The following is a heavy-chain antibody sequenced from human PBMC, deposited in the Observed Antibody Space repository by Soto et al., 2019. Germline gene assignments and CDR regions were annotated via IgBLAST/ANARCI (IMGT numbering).Heavy chain of an antibody. CDR2: INAGNGNT. V-gene: IGHV1-3*01. J-gene: IGHJ5*02. CDR1: GYTFTSYA. CDR3: ARDYKVPAARGKENWFDP. D-gene: IGHD2-2*01. Sequence: ASVKVSCKASGYTFTSYAMHWVRQAPGQRLEWMGWINAGNGNTKYSQKFQGRVTITRDTSASTAYMELSSLRSEDTAVYYCARDYKVPAARGKENWFDPWGQGTLVTVSS.